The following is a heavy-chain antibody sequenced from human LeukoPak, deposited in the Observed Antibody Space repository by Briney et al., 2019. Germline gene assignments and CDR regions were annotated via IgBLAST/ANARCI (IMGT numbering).Heavy chain of an antibody. V-gene: IGHV3-53*01. CDR2: IYSGGST. CDR3: ASRGY. CDR1: GFTFSTYP. J-gene: IGHJ4*02. Sequence: GGSLRLSCAASGFTFSTYPMYWVRQAPGKGLEWVSVIYSGGSTYYADSVKGRFTISRDNSKNTLYLQMNSLRAEDTAVYYCASRGYWGQGTLVTVSS.